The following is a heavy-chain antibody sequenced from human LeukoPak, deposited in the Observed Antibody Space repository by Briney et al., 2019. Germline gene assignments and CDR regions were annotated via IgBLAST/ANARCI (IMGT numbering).Heavy chain of an antibody. CDR2: IWYDGSNK. J-gene: IGHJ4*02. V-gene: IGHV3-33*06. D-gene: IGHD1-26*01. CDR3: AKWGGVGASRNRIDY. CDR1: RFTFSSYG. Sequence: PGRSLRLSCAASRFTFSSYGMHWVRQAPGKGLEWVAVIWYDGSNKYYADSVKGRFTISRDNSKNTLYLQMNSLRAEDTAVYYCAKWGGVGASRNRIDYWGQGTLVTVSS.